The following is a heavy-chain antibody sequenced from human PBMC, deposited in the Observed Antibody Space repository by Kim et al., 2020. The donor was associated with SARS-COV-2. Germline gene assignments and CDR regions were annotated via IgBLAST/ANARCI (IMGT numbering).Heavy chain of an antibody. CDR1: GGTFSSYA. Sequence: SVKVSCKASGGTFSSYAISWVRQAPGQGLEWMGGIIPIFGTANYAQKFQGRVTITADKSTSTAYMELSSLRSEDTAVYYCARSQGSHFDWLLRAYYYYGMDVWGQGTTVTVSS. CDR3: ARSQGSHFDWLLRAYYYYGMDV. J-gene: IGHJ6*02. D-gene: IGHD3-9*01. CDR2: IIPIFGTA. V-gene: IGHV1-69*06.